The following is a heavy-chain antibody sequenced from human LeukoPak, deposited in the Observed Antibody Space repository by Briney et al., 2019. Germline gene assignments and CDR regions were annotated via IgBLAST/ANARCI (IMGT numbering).Heavy chain of an antibody. V-gene: IGHV3-23*01. J-gene: IGHJ1*01. Sequence: GGSLRLSCAASGFTFSTYAMNWVRQAPGKGLEWVPAISGSGGNTYYADSVKGRFTISRDNSKNSLYLQMNSLRPEDTAVYYCASAREYCGSAECYEYFQHWGQGTLVTVSS. CDR3: ASAREYCGSAECYEYFQH. CDR2: ISGSGGNT. D-gene: IGHD2-21*01. CDR1: GFTFSTYA.